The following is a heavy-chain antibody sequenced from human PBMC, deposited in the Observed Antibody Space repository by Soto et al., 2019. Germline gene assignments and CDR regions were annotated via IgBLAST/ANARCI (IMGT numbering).Heavy chain of an antibody. Sequence: EVQLLESGGGLVQPGGSLRLSCAASGFTFSGYAMSWVRQAPGKGLEWVSVISGSGDSTYYADSVRGRFTISRDNSKNTRYLQMNSLRAEDTAVYYCAKDRDGAAAGPTKFYGMDVWGQGTTVTVSS. CDR3: AKDRDGAAAGPTKFYGMDV. D-gene: IGHD6-13*01. CDR2: ISGSGDST. J-gene: IGHJ6*02. CDR1: GFTFSGYA. V-gene: IGHV3-23*01.